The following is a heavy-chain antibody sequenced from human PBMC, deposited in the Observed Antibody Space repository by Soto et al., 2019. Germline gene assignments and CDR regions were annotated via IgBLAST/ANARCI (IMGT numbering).Heavy chain of an antibody. CDR1: GFTFSNAW. J-gene: IGHJ3*02. CDR2: IKSKTDGGTT. D-gene: IGHD1-26*01. V-gene: IGHV3-15*01. CDR3: TTASVAVSLGAFDI. Sequence: GGSLRLSCAASGFTFSNAWMSWVRQAPGKGLEWVGHIKSKTDGGTTDYAAPVKGRFTISRDDSKNTLYLQMNSLKTEDTAVYYCTTASVAVSLGAFDIWGQGTMVTVSS.